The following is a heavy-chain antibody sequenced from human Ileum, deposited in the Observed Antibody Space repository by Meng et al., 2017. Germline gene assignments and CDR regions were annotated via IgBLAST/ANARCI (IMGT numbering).Heavy chain of an antibody. J-gene: IGHJ4*02. V-gene: IGHV1-8*01. CDR2: MSPRSDDT. D-gene: IGHD5-18*01. Sequence: QVQLVHSGAEVKKPGASVTVSCKASGYTFSSLDINWVRQAPGQGLEWMGWMSPRSDDTGYAQKFQGRVTMTRDTSISTAYMELSSLTSEDTAIYYCARGVTAGLDYWGQGTLVTVSS. CDR3: ARGVTAGLDY. CDR1: GYTFSSLD.